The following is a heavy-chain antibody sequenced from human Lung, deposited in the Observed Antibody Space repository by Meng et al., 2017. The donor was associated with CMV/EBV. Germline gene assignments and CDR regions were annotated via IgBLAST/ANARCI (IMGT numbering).Heavy chain of an antibody. J-gene: IGHJ4*02. CDR3: ARGSSSYFDY. CDR1: GYTFTSYD. CDR2: MNPNSGNT. D-gene: IGHD6-13*01. Sequence: ASXXVSCKASGYTFTSYDINWVRQATGQGLEWMGWMNPNSGNTGYAQKFQGRVTITRNTSISTAYMELSSLRSEDTAVYYCARGSSSYFDYWGQGPLVTVSS. V-gene: IGHV1-8*03.